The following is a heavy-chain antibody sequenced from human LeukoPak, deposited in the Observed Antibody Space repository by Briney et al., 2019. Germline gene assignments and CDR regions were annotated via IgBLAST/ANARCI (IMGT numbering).Heavy chain of an antibody. V-gene: IGHV3-30*03. Sequence: TGGSLRLSCAASGFTFSSYGMHWVRQAPGKGLEWVAVISYDGSNKYYADSVKGRFTISRDNSKNTLYLQMNSLRAEDTAVYYCASTQRSGWSNAFDIWGQGTMVTVSS. D-gene: IGHD6-19*01. CDR3: ASTQRSGWSNAFDI. CDR1: GFTFSSYG. J-gene: IGHJ3*02. CDR2: ISYDGSNK.